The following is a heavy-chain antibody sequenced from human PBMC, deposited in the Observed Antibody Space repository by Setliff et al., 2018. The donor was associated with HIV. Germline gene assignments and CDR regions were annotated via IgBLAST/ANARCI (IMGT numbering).Heavy chain of an antibody. Sequence: SETLSLTCCVSGGSVSDSNVYWNWIRQSPGKGLEWIGNIYYDGSAYYNPSLKSRVTILIDTSTNQFSLKLSSVTASDTAVYYCARHVDGGLRNAYYYYGLDVWGQGTAVTVSS. J-gene: IGHJ6*02. CDR1: GGSVSDSNVY. V-gene: IGHV4-39*01. D-gene: IGHD3-16*01. CDR3: ARHVDGGLRNAYYYYGLDV. CDR2: IYYDGSA.